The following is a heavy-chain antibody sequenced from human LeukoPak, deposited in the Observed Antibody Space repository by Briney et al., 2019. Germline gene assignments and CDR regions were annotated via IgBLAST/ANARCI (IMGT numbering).Heavy chain of an antibody. D-gene: IGHD1-1*01. CDR3: ARMVQLERRRAFDI. V-gene: IGHV3-30*02. Sequence: GGSLRLSCAASGFTFSSYGMHWVRQAPGKGLEWVAFIRYDGSNKYYADSVKGRFTISRDNSKNTQYLQMNSLRAEDTAVYYCARMVQLERRRAFDIWGQGTMVTVSS. CDR1: GFTFSSYG. J-gene: IGHJ3*02. CDR2: IRYDGSNK.